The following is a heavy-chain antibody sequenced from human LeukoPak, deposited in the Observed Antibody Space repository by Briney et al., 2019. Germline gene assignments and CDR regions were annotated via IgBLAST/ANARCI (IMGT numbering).Heavy chain of an antibody. CDR3: AKDIWDGSGSYYLWDAFDI. V-gene: IGHV3-30*02. D-gene: IGHD3-10*01. CDR2: IRYDGSNK. J-gene: IGHJ3*02. Sequence: PGGSLRLSCAASGFTFSSYGMHWVRQAPGKGLEWVAFIRYDGSNKYYADSVKGRFTISRDNSKNTLYLQMNSLRAEDTAVYYCAKDIWDGSGSYYLWDAFDIWGQGTMVTVSS. CDR1: GFTFSSYG.